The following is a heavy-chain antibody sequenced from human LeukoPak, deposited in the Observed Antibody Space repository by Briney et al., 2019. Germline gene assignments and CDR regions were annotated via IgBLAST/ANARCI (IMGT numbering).Heavy chain of an antibody. CDR3: ARDMSDDFWSGSSRWFDP. J-gene: IGHJ5*02. CDR2: ISSSSSYI. Sequence: GGSLRLSCAASGFTFSSYSMNWVCQAPGKGLEWVSSISSSSSYIYYADSVKGRFTISRDNAKNSLYLQMNSLRAEDTAVYYCARDMSDDFWSGSSRWFDPWGQGILVTVSS. D-gene: IGHD3-3*01. V-gene: IGHV3-21*01. CDR1: GFTFSSYS.